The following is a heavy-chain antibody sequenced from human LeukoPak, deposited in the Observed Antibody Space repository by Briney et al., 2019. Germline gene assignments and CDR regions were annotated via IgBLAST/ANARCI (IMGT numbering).Heavy chain of an antibody. D-gene: IGHD6-19*01. CDR2: IYSKIDGGTT. J-gene: IGHJ6*02. CDR1: GFTFSSYS. Sequence: GGSLRLSCAASGFTFSSYSMNWVRQAPGKGLEWVGRIYSKIDGGTTDYAAPVKGRFTISRDDSKDTLFLQMDSLKTEDTAVYYCAKDQKFPPRVGWYAQHYYYYGMDVWGQGTTVTVSS. V-gene: IGHV3-15*01. CDR3: AKDQKFPPRVGWYAQHYYYYGMDV.